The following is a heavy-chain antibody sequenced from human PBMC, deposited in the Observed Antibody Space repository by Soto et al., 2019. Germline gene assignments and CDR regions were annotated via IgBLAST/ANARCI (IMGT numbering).Heavy chain of an antibody. J-gene: IGHJ6*02. CDR2: INTGNGHT. CDR3: ARLLLPPAQVGLSYYFYGMDV. CDR1: GYTFSSNA. D-gene: IGHD2-2*01. V-gene: IGHV1-3*04. Sequence: ASVKVSCKXSGYTFSSNAVHWVRQAPGQRLEWMGWINTGNGHTKYSQKFQDRIIITRDTSASTAYMELSSLKSEDTAMYYCARLLLPPAQVGLSYYFYGMDVWAQGTTVTVSS.